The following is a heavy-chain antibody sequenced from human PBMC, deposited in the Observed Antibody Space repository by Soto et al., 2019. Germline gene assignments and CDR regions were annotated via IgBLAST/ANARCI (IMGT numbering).Heavy chain of an antibody. V-gene: IGHV3-21*01. CDR1: GFTFSSYS. CDR2: ISSSSSYI. Sequence: GGSLRLSCAASGFTFSSYSMNWVRQAPGKGLEWVSSISSSSSYIYYADSVKGRFTISRDNAKNSLYLQMNSLRAEDTAVYYCARASHQATDAAFDIWGQRTMGTVS. CDR3: ARASHQATDAAFDI. D-gene: IGHD2-2*01. J-gene: IGHJ3*02.